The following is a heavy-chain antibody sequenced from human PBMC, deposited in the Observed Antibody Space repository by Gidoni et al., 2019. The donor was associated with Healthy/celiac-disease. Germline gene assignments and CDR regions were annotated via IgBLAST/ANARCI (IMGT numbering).Heavy chain of an antibody. CDR1: VGSFSGYY. D-gene: IGHD1-26*01. J-gene: IGHJ3*02. Sequence: QVQLQQWGAGLLKPSETLSLTCAVYVGSFSGYYWSWIRQPPGKGLEWIGEINHSGSTNYNPSLKSRVTISVDTSKNQFSLKLSSVTAADTAVYYCARGGGTSLPFDIWGQGTMVTVSS. V-gene: IGHV4-34*01. CDR3: ARGGGTSLPFDI. CDR2: INHSGST.